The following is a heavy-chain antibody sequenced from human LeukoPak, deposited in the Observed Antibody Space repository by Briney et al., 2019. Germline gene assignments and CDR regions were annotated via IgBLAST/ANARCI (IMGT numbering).Heavy chain of an antibody. J-gene: IGHJ4*02. V-gene: IGHV3-33*01. CDR3: ARGDIVATRFFDY. Sequence: GGSLRLSCAASGFTFSNYAMHWVRQAPGKGLEWVAVIWSDGSKKYYPDSVKGRFTISRDNSENTLYLQMNSQRAEDTAVYYCARGDIVATRFFDYWGQGTLVTVSS. CDR1: GFTFSNYA. CDR2: IWSDGSKK. D-gene: IGHD5-12*01.